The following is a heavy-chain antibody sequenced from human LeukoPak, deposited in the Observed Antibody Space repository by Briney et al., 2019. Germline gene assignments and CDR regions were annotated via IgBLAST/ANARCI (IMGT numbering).Heavy chain of an antibody. J-gene: IGHJ4*02. D-gene: IGHD5/OR15-5a*01. CDR2: MKPNSGDT. V-gene: IGHV1-8*02. CDR3: ARNLPERSHSDY. Sequence: GASVKVSCKASGNTFNNYDINWARQVSGQGLEWMGWMKPNSGDTGYARKFQGRVTMTRDTSTRTAYMELSGLTSEDTAIYYCARNLPERSHSDYWGQGTLVTVS. CDR1: GNTFNNYD.